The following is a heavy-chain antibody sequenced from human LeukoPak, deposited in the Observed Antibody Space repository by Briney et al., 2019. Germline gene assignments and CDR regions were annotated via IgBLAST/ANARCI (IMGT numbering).Heavy chain of an antibody. D-gene: IGHD5-18*01. CDR1: GYSFTSYW. V-gene: IGHV5-51*01. J-gene: IGHJ3*02. Sequence: GESLKISCKGSGYSFTSYWIGWVRQMPGKGLEWMGIIYPGDSDTRYSPSFQGQVTVSADKSISTAYLQWSSLKAPDTAMYYCARQDTAMVLDAFDNWGQGTMVTVSS. CDR2: IYPGDSDT. CDR3: ARQDTAMVLDAFDN.